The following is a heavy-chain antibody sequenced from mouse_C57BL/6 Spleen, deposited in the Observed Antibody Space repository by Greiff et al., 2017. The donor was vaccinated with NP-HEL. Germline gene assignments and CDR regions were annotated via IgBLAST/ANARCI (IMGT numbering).Heavy chain of an antibody. D-gene: IGHD2-4*01. CDR3: ARSHDDYEDDY. CDR2: IDPSDSYT. Sequence: QVQLQQPGAELVKPGASVKLSCKASGYTFTSYWMQWVKQRPGQGLEWIGEIDPSDSYTNYNQKFKGKATLTVDTSSSTAYMQLSSLTSEDSAVYDCARSHDDYEDDYWGQGTTVTVSS. J-gene: IGHJ2*01. CDR1: GYTFTSYW. V-gene: IGHV1-50*01.